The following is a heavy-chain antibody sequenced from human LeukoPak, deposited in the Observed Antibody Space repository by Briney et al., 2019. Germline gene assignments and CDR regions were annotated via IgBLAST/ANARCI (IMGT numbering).Heavy chain of an antibody. D-gene: IGHD1-26*01. CDR3: ARDIKRSRARWENLGFDP. CDR1: GYTFTNYG. J-gene: IGHJ5*02. CDR2: ISTYNGNT. Sequence: ASVKVSCKASGYTFTNYGISWVRQAPGQGLEWMGWISTYNGNTNYVQKLQGRVTMTTDTSTSTAYMELRSLRSDDTAVYYCARDIKRSRARWENLGFDPWGQGTLVTVSS. V-gene: IGHV1-18*01.